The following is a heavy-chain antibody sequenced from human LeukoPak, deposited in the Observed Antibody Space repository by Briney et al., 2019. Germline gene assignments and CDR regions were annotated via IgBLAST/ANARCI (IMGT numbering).Heavy chain of an antibody. CDR1: GFTFSSYA. CDR2: ISGSGGST. J-gene: IGHJ4*02. D-gene: IGHD3-22*01. V-gene: IGHV3-23*01. Sequence: GGSLRLSCAASGFTFSSYAMSWVRQAPGKGLEWVSAISGSGGSTYYADSVKGRFTISRDNSKNTLYLQMNSLRAEDTAVYYCAKDLHHTYYYDSSGYAFDYWGQGTLVTVSS. CDR3: AKDLHHTYYYDSSGYAFDY.